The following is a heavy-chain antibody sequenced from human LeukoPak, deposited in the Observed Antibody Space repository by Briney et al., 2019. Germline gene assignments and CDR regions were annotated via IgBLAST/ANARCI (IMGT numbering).Heavy chain of an antibody. J-gene: IGHJ6*03. CDR1: GYTFTNYY. Sequence: ASVKVSCKASGYTFTNYYMHWVRQAPGQGLEWMGIINPSGGSTSYAQKFQGRVTMTRDTSTSTVYMELSSLRSEDTVVYYCAREGHGPQNYYYYYYMDVRGKGTTVTVSS. V-gene: IGHV1-46*03. CDR3: AREGHGPQNYYYYYYMDV. CDR2: INPSGGST. D-gene: IGHD2-8*01.